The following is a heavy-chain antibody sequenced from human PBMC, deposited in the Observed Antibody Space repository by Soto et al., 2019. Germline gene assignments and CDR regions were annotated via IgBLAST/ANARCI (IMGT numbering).Heavy chain of an antibody. D-gene: IGHD2-8*02. Sequence: SETLSLTCTVSGGSITTYYWSWIRQPPGKGLEWIGYIYYSGSTNYNPSLKSRVTISVDTSKSQFSLKLSSVTPADTAVYYCARDKITGLIDYWAQRTLVPVSA. CDR1: GGSITTYY. CDR3: ARDKITGLIDY. V-gene: IGHV4-59*01. CDR2: IYYSGST. J-gene: IGHJ4*02.